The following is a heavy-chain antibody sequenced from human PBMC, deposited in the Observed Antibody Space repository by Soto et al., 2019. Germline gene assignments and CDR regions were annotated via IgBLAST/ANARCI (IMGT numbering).Heavy chain of an antibody. J-gene: IGHJ4*02. CDR3: AREYGDTAMVYFDY. CDR1: GFTFSSYA. D-gene: IGHD5-18*01. CDR2: ISYDGSNK. V-gene: IGHV3-30-3*01. Sequence: GGSLRLSCAASGFTFSSYAMHWVRQAPGKGLEWVAVISYDGSNKYYADSVKCRFTISRDNSKNTLYLQMNSLRAEDTAVYYCAREYGDTAMVYFDYWGQGTLVTVSS.